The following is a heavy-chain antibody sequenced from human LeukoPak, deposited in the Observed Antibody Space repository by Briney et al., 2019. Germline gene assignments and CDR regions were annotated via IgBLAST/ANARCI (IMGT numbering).Heavy chain of an antibody. CDR1: GFTFSSNS. CDR3: ARGAVASSGFDP. V-gene: IGHV3-21*01. D-gene: IGHD6-19*01. Sequence: PGGSLRLSCAASGFTFSSNSMVWVRQAPGKGLEWVSSITTSSNTYYADSVKGRFTISRDNARNSLYLQMNSLRAEDTAVYYCARGAVASSGFDPWGQGTLVTVSS. J-gene: IGHJ5*02. CDR2: ITTSSNT.